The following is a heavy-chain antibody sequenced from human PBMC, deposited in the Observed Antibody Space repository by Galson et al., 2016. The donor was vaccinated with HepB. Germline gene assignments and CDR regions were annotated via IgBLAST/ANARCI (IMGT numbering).Heavy chain of an antibody. D-gene: IGHD6-13*01. CDR1: GDTFSSYV. Sequence: SVKVSCKASGDTFSSYVFSWVRQAPGQGLEWMGGIIPLFITPHYAQEFQDRVTIIADESTNTVYMELSSLTSEDTALYYCASGIAADGCYFDYWGQGTLVTVSS. V-gene: IGHV1-69*13. CDR3: ASGIAADGCYFDY. J-gene: IGHJ4*02. CDR2: IIPLFITP.